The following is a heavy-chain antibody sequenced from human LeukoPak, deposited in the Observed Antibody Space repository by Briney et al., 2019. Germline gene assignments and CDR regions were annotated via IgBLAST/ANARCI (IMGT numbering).Heavy chain of an antibody. CDR2: ISSSGTTI. J-gene: IGHJ4*02. CDR1: GFTFSDYY. CDR3: ARFGRYFDWLFGDY. V-gene: IGHV3-11*04. D-gene: IGHD3-9*01. Sequence: PGGSLRLSCAASGFTFSDYYMSWIRQAPGKGLEWVSYISSSGTTIYYADSVEGRFTISRDNAKNSLYLQMNSLRAEDTAVYYCARFGRYFDWLFGDYWGQGTLVTVSS.